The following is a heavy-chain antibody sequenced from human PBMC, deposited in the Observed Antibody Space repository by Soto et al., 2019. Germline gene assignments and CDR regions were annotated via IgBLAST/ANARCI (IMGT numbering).Heavy chain of an antibody. D-gene: IGHD6-13*01. Sequence: QVHLVQSGVEVKKHGASVKVSCTAHGYNLREYGVSWLRQVPGQGFEWMGWISGDNVNRRSSQRFQDRLTMTTDTSTNTASMELRSLRSDATAVYFCGREGQQLAQEQYFQFIGVDVWRQGTSVTVSS. CDR3: GREGQQLAQEQYFQFIGVDV. J-gene: IGHJ6*02. CDR2: ISGDNVNR. CDR1: GYNLREYG. V-gene: IGHV1-18*01.